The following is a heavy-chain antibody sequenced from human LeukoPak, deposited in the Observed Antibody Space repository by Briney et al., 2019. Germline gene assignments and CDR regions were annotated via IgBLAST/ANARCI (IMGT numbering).Heavy chain of an antibody. J-gene: IGHJ5*02. D-gene: IGHD7-27*01. CDR1: GGSISSYY. CDR2: IYYSGNT. Sequence: SETLSLTCIVSGGSISSYYRSWIRQPPGKGLEWIGYIYYSGNTNYNPSLKSRVTISVDTSKNQFSLEVSSVTASDTAVYYCARHIKPWGWFDPWGQGTLVTVSS. V-gene: IGHV4-59*08. CDR3: ARHIKPWGWFDP.